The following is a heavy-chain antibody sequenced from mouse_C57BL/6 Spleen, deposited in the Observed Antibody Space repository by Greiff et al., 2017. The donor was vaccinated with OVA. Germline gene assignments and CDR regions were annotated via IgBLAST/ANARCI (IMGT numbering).Heavy chain of an antibody. V-gene: IGHV8-8*01. J-gene: IGHJ4*01. CDR1: GFSLSTFGMG. D-gene: IGHD1-1*01. CDR2: ICWDDDK. CDR3: ARIKGGTTEEETAYAMDY. Sequence: QVQLKESGPGILQPSQTLSLTCSFSGFSLSTFGMGVGWIRQPSGKGLEWLAHICWDDDKYYNPALKRWLTISKDTSKNQVFLKIANVYTADTATYYWARIKGGTTEEETAYAMDYWGQGTSVTVSS.